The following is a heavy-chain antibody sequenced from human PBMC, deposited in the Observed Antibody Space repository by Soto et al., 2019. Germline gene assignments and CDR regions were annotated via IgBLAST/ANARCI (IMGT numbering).Heavy chain of an antibody. V-gene: IGHV3-33*06. J-gene: IGHJ3*02. D-gene: IGHD3-10*01. CDR3: AKGTPYGSGRPYAFDI. CDR2: IWYDGSNK. CDR1: RFTFRTYG. Sequence: QVQLVESGGGVVQPERSLRLSCAASRFTFRTYGMHWVRQTPGKGLEWVAVIWYDGSNKDYADSVKGRFTIFRDNSKNTLYVQTNSLRAEDTAVYYCAKGTPYGSGRPYAFDIWGQGTMVTVSS.